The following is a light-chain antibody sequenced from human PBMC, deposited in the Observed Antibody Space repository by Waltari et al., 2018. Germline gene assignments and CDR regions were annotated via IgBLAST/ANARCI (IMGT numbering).Light chain of an antibody. J-gene: IGKJ2*01. CDR2: DAS. V-gene: IGKV3-11*01. CDR1: QSVSSY. Sequence: EIVLTQSPATLSLSPGERATLSCRASQSVSSYLAWYQQKPGQAPRLLIYDASNRATCIPAKFSGSGSGTDFPLTISRLEPEDFAVYFCQQRSNSYTFGQGTKLEIK. CDR3: QQRSNSYT.